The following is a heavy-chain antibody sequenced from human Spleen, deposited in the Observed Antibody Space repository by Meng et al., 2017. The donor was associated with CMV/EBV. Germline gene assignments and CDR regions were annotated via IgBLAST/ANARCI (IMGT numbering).Heavy chain of an antibody. CDR1: GYTFTTYG. J-gene: IGHJ6*02. D-gene: IGHD5-18*01. CDR3: ARDGEGGYSYGWGYYYYGMDV. Sequence: ASVKVSCKASGYTFTTYGINWVRQAPGQGLEWMGWISAYNGNTSSAQKFQGRVVMTTDTSTNTAYMELRSLRSDDTAVYYCARDGEGGYSYGWGYYYYGMDVWGQGTTVTVSS. V-gene: IGHV1-18*01. CDR2: ISAYNGNT.